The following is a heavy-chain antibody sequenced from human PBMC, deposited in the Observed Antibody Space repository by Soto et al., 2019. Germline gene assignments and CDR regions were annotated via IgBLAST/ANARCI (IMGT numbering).Heavy chain of an antibody. J-gene: IGHJ3*01. Sequence: SVKVSCKASGFTFTSSAVQWVRQARGQRLEWIGWIVVGSSKTNYAQKFQERVTITRDMSTSTAYMELSSLRSEDTAVYYCTAASWGDAFDLWGQGTMVTVS. D-gene: IGHD7-27*01. CDR2: IVVGSSKT. CDR1: GFTFTSSA. CDR3: TAASWGDAFDL. V-gene: IGHV1-58*01.